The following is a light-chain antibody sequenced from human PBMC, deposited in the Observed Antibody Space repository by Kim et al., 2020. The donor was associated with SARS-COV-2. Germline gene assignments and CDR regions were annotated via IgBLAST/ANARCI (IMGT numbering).Light chain of an antibody. CDR1: SLRSYY. V-gene: IGLV3-19*01. Sequence: ALGQTVRIPCHGDSLRSYYASWYQQKPGQAPVLVIYGKNNRPSGIPDRFSGSSSGNTASLTITGAQAEDEADYYCNSRDSSGNHYVFGTGTKVTVL. J-gene: IGLJ1*01. CDR2: GKN. CDR3: NSRDSSGNHYV.